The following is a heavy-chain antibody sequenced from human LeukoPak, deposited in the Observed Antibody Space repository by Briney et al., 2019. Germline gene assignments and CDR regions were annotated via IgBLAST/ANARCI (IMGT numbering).Heavy chain of an antibody. CDR3: AREEDLHGFDY. Sequence: SETLSLTCTVSGGPISSYYWSWIRQPPGKGLEWIGYIYYSGSTNYNPSLKSRVTISVDTSKNQFSLKLSSVTAADTAVYYCAREEDLHGFDYWGQGTLVTVSS. CDR2: IYYSGST. J-gene: IGHJ4*02. V-gene: IGHV4-59*01. CDR1: GGPISSYY.